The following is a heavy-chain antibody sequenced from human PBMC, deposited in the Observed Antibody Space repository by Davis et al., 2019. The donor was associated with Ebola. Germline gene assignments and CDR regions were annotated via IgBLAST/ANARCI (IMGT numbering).Heavy chain of an antibody. Sequence: SQTLSLTCAVYGGSFSGYYWSWIRQPPGKGLEWIGYIYYSGSTNYNPSLKSRVTISVDTSKNQFSLKLSSVTAADTAVYYCARLGGYCSSTSCSDYYYYGMDVWGQGTTVTVSS. CDR3: ARLGGYCSSTSCSDYYYYGMDV. J-gene: IGHJ6*02. V-gene: IGHV4-59*08. CDR2: IYYSGST. D-gene: IGHD2-2*01. CDR1: GGSFSGYY.